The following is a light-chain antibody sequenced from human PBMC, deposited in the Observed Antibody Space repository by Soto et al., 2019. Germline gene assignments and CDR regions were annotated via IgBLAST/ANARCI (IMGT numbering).Light chain of an antibody. CDR2: SND. J-gene: IGLJ2*01. CDR3: ATWDDTLNGL. Sequence: QSVVTQPPSASGTPGQTVTISCSGGSSNIGGNAVNWYQVLPGMAPKLLIYSNDQRPSGVPDRFSASKSGTSASLAISELQSEDEADYYCATWDDTLNGLFGGGTKLTVL. V-gene: IGLV1-44*01. CDR1: SSNIGGNA.